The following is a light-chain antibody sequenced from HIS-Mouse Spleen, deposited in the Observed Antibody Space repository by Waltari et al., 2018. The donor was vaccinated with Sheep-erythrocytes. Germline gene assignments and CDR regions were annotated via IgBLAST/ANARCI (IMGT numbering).Light chain of an antibody. CDR3: CSYAGSYTLV. CDR1: SSHVGGYNY. CDR2: DVS. Sequence: QSALTQPRSVSGSPGQSVTISCTGTSSHVGGYNYVSWYQQHPGKAPKLMIYDVSKLPSGVPDRFSGSKSGNTASLTISGLQAEDEADYYCCSYAGSYTLVFGGGTKLTVL. V-gene: IGLV2-11*01. J-gene: IGLJ2*01.